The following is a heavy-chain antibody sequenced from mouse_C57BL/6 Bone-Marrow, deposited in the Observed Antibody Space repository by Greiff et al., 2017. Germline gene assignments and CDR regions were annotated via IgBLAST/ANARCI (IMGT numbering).Heavy chain of an antibody. CDR1: GYTFTSYW. D-gene: IGHD5-1-1*01. CDR3: ARAVQYAAWFAY. V-gene: IGHV1-55*01. J-gene: IGHJ3*01. CDR2: IYPGSGST. Sequence: QVQLQQPGAELVKPGASVKMSCKASGYTFTSYWITWVKQRPGQGLEWIGDIYPGSGSTNYNEKFKSKATLTVDTSSSTAYMQLSSLTSEDSAVYYCARAVQYAAWFAYWGQGTLVTVSA.